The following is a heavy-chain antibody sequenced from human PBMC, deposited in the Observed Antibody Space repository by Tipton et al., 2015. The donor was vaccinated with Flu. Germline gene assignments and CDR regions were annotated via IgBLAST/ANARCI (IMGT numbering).Heavy chain of an antibody. J-gene: IGHJ4*02. V-gene: IGHV4-39*01. D-gene: IGHD3-10*02. CDR3: ARLSFYDVDLQNHYFED. CDR2: IHYSGTT. Sequence: TLSLTCTVSGGSISSYHWGWIRQPPGKGLEWIGGIHYSGTTYYNPSLKSRVTISVDTSKNQFSLKVTSVTAADTAVYYCARLSFYDVDLQNHYFEDWGQGILVTVSS. CDR1: GGSISSYH.